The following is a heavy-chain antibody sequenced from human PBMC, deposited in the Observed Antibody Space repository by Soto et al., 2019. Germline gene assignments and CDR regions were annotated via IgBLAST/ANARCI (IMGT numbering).Heavy chain of an antibody. CDR1: GFTFSNYA. J-gene: IGHJ3*02. CDR3: PRGRPLPSINTGDKPLDT. D-gene: IGHD3-16*01. CDR2: MSFDGTR. V-gene: IGHV3-30*03. Sequence: QVQLVESGGGVVQPGTSLTLSCAASGFTFSNYAMHWVRQAPGKGLEWVAAMSFDGTRYYADSVKGRSTISRDSARNTVFLQTGALRVDDTALYYCPRGRPLPSINTGDKPLDTGGQGKMVTVS.